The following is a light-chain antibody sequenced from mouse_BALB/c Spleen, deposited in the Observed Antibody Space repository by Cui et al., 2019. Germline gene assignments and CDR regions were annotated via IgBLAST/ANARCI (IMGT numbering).Light chain of an antibody. CDR2: KAS. J-gene: IGKJ2*01. V-gene: IGKV10-94*01. CDR1: QNINVW. Sequence: DIQMNQSPSSLSASLGATITITCHASQNINVWLSWYQQKPGNIPKLLIYKASNLHTGVPSRFSGSGSGTGFTLTISSLQPEDIATYYCQQGQSYPLTFGGGTKLEIK. CDR3: QQGQSYPLT.